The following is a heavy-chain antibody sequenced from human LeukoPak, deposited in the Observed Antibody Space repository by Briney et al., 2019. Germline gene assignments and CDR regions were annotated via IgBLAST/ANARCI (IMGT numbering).Heavy chain of an antibody. CDR3: ARESITIFGVEGNWFDP. CDR1: GDSVSSNSAA. D-gene: IGHD3-3*01. CDR2: TYYRSKWYN. Sequence: SQTLSLTCAISGDSVSSNSAAWNWIRQSPSRGLEWLGRTYYRSKWYNDYAVSVKSRITINPDTSKNQFSLQLNSVTPEDTAVYYCARESITIFGVEGNWFDPWGQGTLVTVSS. J-gene: IGHJ5*02. V-gene: IGHV6-1*01.